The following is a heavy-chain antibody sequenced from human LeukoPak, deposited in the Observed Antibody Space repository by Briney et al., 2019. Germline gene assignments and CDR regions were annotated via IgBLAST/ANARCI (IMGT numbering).Heavy chain of an antibody. D-gene: IGHD2-15*01. CDR3: ARAFVVVVVAARLAELDY. J-gene: IGHJ4*02. V-gene: IGHV1-8*01. CDR1: GYTFTSYD. CDR2: MNPNSGNT. Sequence: ASVKVSCKASGYTFTSYDINWVRQATGQGLEWMGWMNPNSGNTGYAQKFQGRVTMTRDTSTSTVYMELSSLRSEDTAVYYCARAFVVVVVAARLAELDYWGQGTLVTVSS.